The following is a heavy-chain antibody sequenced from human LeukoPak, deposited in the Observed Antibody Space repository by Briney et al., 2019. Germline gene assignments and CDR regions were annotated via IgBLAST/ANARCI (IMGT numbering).Heavy chain of an antibody. CDR3: ARVLEYSYYQPYFDY. D-gene: IGHD5-18*01. J-gene: IGHJ4*02. V-gene: IGHV3-7*01. CDR2: IKQDGSEK. CDR1: GFTFSSYW. Sequence: GGSLRLSCAASGFTFSSYWMSWVRQAPGKGLEWVANIKQDGSEKYYVDSVKGRFTISRDNAKNSLYLQMNSLRAEDTAVYYCARVLEYSYYQPYFDYWGQGTLVTVSS.